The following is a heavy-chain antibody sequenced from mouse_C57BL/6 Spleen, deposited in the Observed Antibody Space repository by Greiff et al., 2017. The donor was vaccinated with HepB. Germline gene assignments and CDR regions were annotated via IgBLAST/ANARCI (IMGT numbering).Heavy chain of an antibody. CDR2: IHPNSGST. Sequence: QVQLQQPGAELVKPGASVKLSCKASGYTFTSYWMHWVKQRPGQGLEWIGMIHPNSGSTNYNEKFKSKATLTVDKSSSTAYMQLSSLTSEDSAVYYCARSGLGRRYFDYWGQGTTLTVSS. V-gene: IGHV1-64*01. CDR1: GYTFTSYW. J-gene: IGHJ2*01. D-gene: IGHD4-1*01. CDR3: ARSGLGRRYFDY.